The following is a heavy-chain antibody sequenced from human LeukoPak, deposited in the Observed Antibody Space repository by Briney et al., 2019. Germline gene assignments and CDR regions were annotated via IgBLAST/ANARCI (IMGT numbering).Heavy chain of an antibody. D-gene: IGHD5-18*01. J-gene: IGHJ4*02. V-gene: IGHV3-53*05. CDR3: ARGGGGYSYGSDY. CDR2: LCTGGDT. CDR1: GFSVSAHY. Sequence: GGSLRLSCAVSGFSVSAHYMSWVRQAPGKGLECVSFLCTGGDTYYADSVKGRFTISRDNSKNTLYLQMNSLRAEDTAVYYCARGGGGYSYGSDYWGQGTLVTVSS.